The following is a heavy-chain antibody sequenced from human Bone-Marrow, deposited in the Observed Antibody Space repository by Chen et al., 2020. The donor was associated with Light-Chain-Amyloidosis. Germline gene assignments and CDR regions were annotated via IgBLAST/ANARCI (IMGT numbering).Heavy chain of an antibody. D-gene: IGHD5-12*01. Sequence: GYLKISCKGSGYTFPNYWIGWVRQMPGKGLEWMGVIYPDDSDARYSPSFEGQVTISADKSITTAYLQWRSLKASDTAMYYCARRRDGYNCDYWGQGTLVTVSS. CDR1: GYTFPNYW. V-gene: IGHV5-51*01. J-gene: IGHJ4*02. CDR3: ARRRDGYNCDY. CDR2: IYPDDSDA.